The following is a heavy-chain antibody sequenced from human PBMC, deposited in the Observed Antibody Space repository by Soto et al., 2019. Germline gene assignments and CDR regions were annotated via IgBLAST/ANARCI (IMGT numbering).Heavy chain of an antibody. V-gene: IGHV5-10-1*01. J-gene: IGHJ6*02. CDR2: IDPSDSYT. CDR1: GYSFTSYW. D-gene: IGHD6-13*01. Sequence: LGESLKISCKGSGYSFTSYWISWVRQMPGKGLEWMGRIDPSDSYTNYSPSFQGHVTISADKSISTAYLQWSSLKASDTAMYYCARHSSSWYLYYYYGMDVWGQGTTVTVSS. CDR3: ARHSSSWYLYYYYGMDV.